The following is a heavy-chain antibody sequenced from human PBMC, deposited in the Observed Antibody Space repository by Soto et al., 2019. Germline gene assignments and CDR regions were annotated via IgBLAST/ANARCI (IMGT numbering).Heavy chain of an antibody. J-gene: IGHJ4*02. Sequence: PSETLSLTCAVYGGSFSGYYWSWIRQPPGKGLEWIGEINHSGSTNYNPSLKSRVTISVDTSKNQFSLKLSSVTAADTAMYYCARRFYGDYYFDYWGQGTLVTVSS. CDR3: ARRFYGDYYFDY. V-gene: IGHV4-34*01. CDR1: GGSFSGYY. D-gene: IGHD4-17*01. CDR2: INHSGST.